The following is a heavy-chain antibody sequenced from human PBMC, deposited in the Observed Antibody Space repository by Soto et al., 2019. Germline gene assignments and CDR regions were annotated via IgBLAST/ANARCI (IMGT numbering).Heavy chain of an antibody. CDR3: AKDAPGSGWLSDY. V-gene: IGHV3-23*01. Sequence: EVQLLESGGGLVHPGGSLRLSCAASGFTFSIYAMSWVRQAPGKGLEWVSTIGGSGGDTSYADFVRGRFTISRDNSRNTLYLQMNSLRAEDTAVYYCAKDAPGSGWLSDYWGQGTLVTVSS. J-gene: IGHJ4*02. D-gene: IGHD3-22*01. CDR1: GFTFSIYA. CDR2: IGGSGGDT.